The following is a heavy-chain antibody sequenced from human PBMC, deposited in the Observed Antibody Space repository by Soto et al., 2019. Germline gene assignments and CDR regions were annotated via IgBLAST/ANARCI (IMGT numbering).Heavy chain of an antibody. CDR3: AIARYCISTSCYAFDI. D-gene: IGHD2-2*01. CDR2: IIPIFRAP. Sequence: QVQLVQSGAELKKPGSSVKVSCKASGGTFSSYAISWVRQAPGQGLEWMGGIIPIFRAPKYSQKFQGRVTITADDSTTTAYMDLSSLRSEDTALYYCAIARYCISTSCYAFDIWGQGTMVTVSS. J-gene: IGHJ3*02. V-gene: IGHV1-69*12. CDR1: GGTFSSYA.